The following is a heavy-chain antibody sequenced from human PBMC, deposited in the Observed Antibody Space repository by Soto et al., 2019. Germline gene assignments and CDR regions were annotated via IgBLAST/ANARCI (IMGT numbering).Heavy chain of an antibody. CDR3: TTDTATRLQSVLDY. V-gene: IGHV3-21*01. J-gene: IGHJ4*02. CDR1: GFIFSSYS. CDR2: ISRDSGAI. D-gene: IGHD5-18*01. Sequence: GGSLRLSCAGSGFIFSSYSMNWVRQTPGKGLEWVSSISRDSGAIYYADSVKGRFTISRDNAKSSVYLQMSSLRAEDTAAYYCTTDTATRLQSVLDYWGQGTLVTVSS.